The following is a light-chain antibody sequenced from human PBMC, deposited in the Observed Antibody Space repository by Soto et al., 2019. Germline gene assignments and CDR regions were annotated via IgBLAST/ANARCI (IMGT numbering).Light chain of an antibody. CDR2: GAS. CDR1: QSVSSSS. J-gene: IGKJ2*01. Sequence: EIVLTQSPGTLSLSPGERATLSCRASQSVSSSSLAWYQQKRGQAPRLLIYGASSRATGIPDRFSGGGSGTDFTLTISRLEPEDYCQVSGRSALYTFGQGTRLEIK. CDR3: RSALYT. V-gene: IGKV3-20*01.